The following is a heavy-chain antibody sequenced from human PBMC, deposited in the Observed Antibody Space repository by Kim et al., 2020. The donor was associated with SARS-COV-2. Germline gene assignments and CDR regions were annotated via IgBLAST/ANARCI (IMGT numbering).Heavy chain of an antibody. V-gene: IGHV4-34*01. CDR2: INHSGST. J-gene: IGHJ4*02. CDR3: AKAFPTYYYGSGSYLDY. CDR1: GGSFSGYY. Sequence: SETLSLTCAVYGGSFSGYYWSWIRQPPGKGLEWIGEINHSGSTNYNPSLKSRVTISVDTSKNQFSLKLSSVTAADTAVYYCAKAFPTYYYGSGSYLDYWGQGTLVTVSS. D-gene: IGHD3-10*01.